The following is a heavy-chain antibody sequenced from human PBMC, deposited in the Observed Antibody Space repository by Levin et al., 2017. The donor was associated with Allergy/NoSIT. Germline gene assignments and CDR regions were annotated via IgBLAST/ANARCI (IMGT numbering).Heavy chain of an antibody. CDR1: GGSFGGVY. J-gene: IGHJ3*02. CDR3: AVFSLRYGVFDI. V-gene: IGHV4-34*01. CDR2: ISHRGST. D-gene: IGHD4-17*01. Sequence: ASETLSLTCDVYGGSFGGVYWSWLRQPPGKGLEWIGEISHRGSTPYNPSLKSRVTISLETSRNQFSVKLKSVTAADTAVYYCAVFSLRYGVFDIWGQGTMVTVSS.